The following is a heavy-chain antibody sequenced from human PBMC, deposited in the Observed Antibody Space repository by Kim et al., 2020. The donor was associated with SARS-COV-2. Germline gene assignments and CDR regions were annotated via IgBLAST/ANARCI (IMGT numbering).Heavy chain of an antibody. D-gene: IGHD4-17*01. V-gene: IGHV1-46*01. J-gene: IGHJ3*02. CDR3: ARGGRTTVGRNAFGI. Sequence: QKFQGRVTMTRDTSTSTVYMELSSLRSEDTAVYYCARGGRTTVGRNAFGIWGQGKMVTVSS.